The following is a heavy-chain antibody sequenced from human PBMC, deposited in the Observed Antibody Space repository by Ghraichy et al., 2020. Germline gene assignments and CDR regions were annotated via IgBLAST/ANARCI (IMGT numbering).Heavy chain of an antibody. Sequence: GGSLRLSCVGSGFTFSGYSMNWVRQSPGKGLEWVSYITSSSRTTSYADSVRGRFTISRDNAHNSLYLQMNSLRDEDTAVYYCARGSRVVRFYYYDGMDVWGQGTTVTVSS. CDR1: GFTFSGYS. CDR3: ARGSRVVRFYYYDGMDV. CDR2: ITSSSRTT. J-gene: IGHJ6*02. V-gene: IGHV3-48*02. D-gene: IGHD4-23*01.